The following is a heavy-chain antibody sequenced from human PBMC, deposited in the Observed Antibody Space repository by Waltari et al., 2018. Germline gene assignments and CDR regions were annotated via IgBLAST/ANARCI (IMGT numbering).Heavy chain of an antibody. CDR2: INSDGSST. CDR3: ARGDRYTYDYGDYLDY. J-gene: IGHJ4*02. D-gene: IGHD4-17*01. Sequence: EVQLVESGGGLVQPGGSLRLSCAASGFTFSSYWMHWVRQATGKGLVWVSRINSDGSSTSYADSVKGRFTISRDNAKNTLYLQMNSLRAEDTAVYYCARGDRYTYDYGDYLDYWGQGTLVTVSS. CDR1: GFTFSSYW. V-gene: IGHV3-74*01.